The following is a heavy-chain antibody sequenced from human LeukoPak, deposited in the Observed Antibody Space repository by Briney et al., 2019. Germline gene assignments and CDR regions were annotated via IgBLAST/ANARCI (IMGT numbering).Heavy chain of an antibody. Sequence: PGGSLRLSCAASGFTFSSYSMNWVRQAPGKGLEWVSSISSSSSYIYYADSVKGRFTISRDNAKNSLYLQMNSLRAEDTAVYYCARDWDRGYCSGGSCVDYWGQGTLVTVSS. CDR2: ISSSSSYI. J-gene: IGHJ4*02. D-gene: IGHD2-15*01. CDR1: GFTFSSYS. V-gene: IGHV3-21*01. CDR3: ARDWDRGYCSGGSCVDY.